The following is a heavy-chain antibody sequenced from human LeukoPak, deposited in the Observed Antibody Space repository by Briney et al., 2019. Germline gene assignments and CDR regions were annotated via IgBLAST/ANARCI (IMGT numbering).Heavy chain of an antibody. J-gene: IGHJ4*02. CDR2: ISAYNGNT. D-gene: IGHD3-22*01. CDR1: GYTFTSYG. CDR3: GRGKYYYYSDRTGNYYYCDK. V-gene: IGHV1-18*01. Sequence: GASVKVSCKASGYTFTSYGISWVRQAPGQGLEWMGWISAYNGNTNYAQKFQGRVTITADEMELSSLTSEDTAVYYCGRGKYYYYSDRTGNYYYCDKWGQGTLVTVSS.